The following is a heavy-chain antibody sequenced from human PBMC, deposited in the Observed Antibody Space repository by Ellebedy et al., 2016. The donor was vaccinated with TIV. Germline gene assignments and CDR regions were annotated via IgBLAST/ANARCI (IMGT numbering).Heavy chain of an antibody. D-gene: IGHD2-21*02. CDR1: GGSISGYY. Sequence: MPSETLSLTCILSGGSISGYYWGWNRQPPGTGLEWTGFIHHEGSTDYNPSLKSRLTLSLDTSKNQFSLTLNAVTAADTAVYYCARYRRCGSDCADGFDVWGQGTLVTVSS. J-gene: IGHJ3*01. CDR3: ARYRRCGSDCADGFDV. V-gene: IGHV4-59*01. CDR2: IHHEGST.